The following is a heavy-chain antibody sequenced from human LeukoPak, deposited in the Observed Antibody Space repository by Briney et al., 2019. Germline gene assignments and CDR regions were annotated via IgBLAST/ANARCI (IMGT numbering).Heavy chain of an antibody. CDR2: IKQDGSEK. D-gene: IGHD3-10*01. V-gene: IGHV3-7*01. J-gene: IGHJ4*02. CDR3: ARTETLWFGELFPDY. CDR1: GFTFSSYW. Sequence: PGGSLRLSCAASGFTFSSYWMSWVRQAPGKGVEWVANIKQDGSEKYYVDSVKGRFTISRDNAKNSLYLQMNSLRAEDTAVYYCARTETLWFGELFPDYWGQGTLVTVSS.